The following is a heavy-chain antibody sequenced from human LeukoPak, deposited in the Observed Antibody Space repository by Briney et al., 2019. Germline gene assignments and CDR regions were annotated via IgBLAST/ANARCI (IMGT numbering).Heavy chain of an antibody. Sequence: PSQTLSLTCTVSGGSISSGSYYWSWIRQPAGKGLEWIGRIYTSGSTNYNPSLKSRVTISVDTSKNQFSLKLSSVTAADTAVYYCAREPMDGMGVWGQGTTVTVSS. J-gene: IGHJ6*02. CDR1: GGSISSGSYY. CDR3: AREPMDGMGV. V-gene: IGHV4-61*02. CDR2: IYTSGST. D-gene: IGHD2-8*01.